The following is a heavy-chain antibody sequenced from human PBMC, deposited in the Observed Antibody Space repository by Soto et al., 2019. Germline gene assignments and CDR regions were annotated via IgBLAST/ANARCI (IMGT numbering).Heavy chain of an antibody. CDR2: IRYDGSNK. D-gene: IGHD2-15*01. CDR3: ARGGSGGTVFRGFCDY. Sequence: QKYLVESGGGVVQPGGSLRLSCVASGSIFSGYGMHWVRQAPGKGLEWVAVIRYDGSNKYYADSVKGRFTISRYNSKNMLYLQRDSLRAEDTAVYYCARGGSGGTVFRGFCDYWGQGTLVTVSS. J-gene: IGHJ4*02. CDR1: GSIFSGYG. V-gene: IGHV3-33*01.